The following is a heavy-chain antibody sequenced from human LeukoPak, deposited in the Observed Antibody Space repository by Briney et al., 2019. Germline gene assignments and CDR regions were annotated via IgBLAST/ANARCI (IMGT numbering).Heavy chain of an antibody. V-gene: IGHV4-59*08. CDR3: ARLRYSNIGYSSPIDY. CDR2: INYSGNT. J-gene: IGHJ4*02. CDR1: SGSINSYY. Sequence: SETLSLTCTVSSGSINSYYWNWIRRPPGKGLERIGYINYSGNTNYNPSLKSRVTISVDTSKNQFSLKLRSVTAADTAVHYCARLRYSNIGYSSPIDYWGQGILVTVSS. D-gene: IGHD5-18*01.